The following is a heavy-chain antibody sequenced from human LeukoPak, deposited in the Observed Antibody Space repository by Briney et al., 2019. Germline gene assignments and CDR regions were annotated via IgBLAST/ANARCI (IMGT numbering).Heavy chain of an antibody. CDR2: INHSGST. V-gene: IGHV4-34*01. Sequence: PSETLSLTCAVYGESFSGYYWSWIRQPPGKGLEWIGEINHSGSTNYNPSLKSRVTISVDTSKNQFSLKLSSVTAADTAVYYCARHIPRANYYDSSGLDYWGQGTLVTVSS. CDR1: GESFSGYY. J-gene: IGHJ4*02. CDR3: ARHIPRANYYDSSGLDY. D-gene: IGHD3-22*01.